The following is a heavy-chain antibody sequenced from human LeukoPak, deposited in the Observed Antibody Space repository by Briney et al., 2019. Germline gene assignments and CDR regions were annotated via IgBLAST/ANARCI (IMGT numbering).Heavy chain of an antibody. CDR1: GGSVSSSNYY. CDR3: ARYSSGWSWYFDL. V-gene: IGHV4-61*01. Sequence: PSETLSLTCTVSGGSVSSSNYYWSWIRQPPGKGLEWIGDIYYIGITDYNSSLKSRVTISVDTSKNQFSLKLSSVTAADTAMYYCARYSSGWSWYFDLWGRGTLVTVSS. CDR2: IYYIGIT. D-gene: IGHD6-19*01. J-gene: IGHJ2*01.